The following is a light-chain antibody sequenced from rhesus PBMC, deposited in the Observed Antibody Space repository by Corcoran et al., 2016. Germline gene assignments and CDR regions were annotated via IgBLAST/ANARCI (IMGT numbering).Light chain of an antibody. CDR1: QSVSSY. Sequence: EIVMTQSPATLSLSPGERATLSCMASQSVSSYVAWYQQKPEQAPRLLIYGASSRATGIPDRVSGSGSWTDFTLIISSLEPEDVGVYYCQQYHNWWTFGQGTKVEIK. V-gene: IGKV3S9*01. J-gene: IGKJ1*01. CDR3: QQYHNWWT. CDR2: GAS.